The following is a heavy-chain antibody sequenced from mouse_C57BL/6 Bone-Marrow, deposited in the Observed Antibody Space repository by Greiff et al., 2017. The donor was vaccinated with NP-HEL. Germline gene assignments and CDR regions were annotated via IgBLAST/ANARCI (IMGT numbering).Heavy chain of an antibody. CDR3: ARFWLLCFDY. Sequence: VQVVESGAELARPGASVKLSCKASGYTFTSYGISWVKQRTGQGLEWIGEIYPRSGNTYYNEKFKGKATLTADKSSSTAYMELRSLTSEDSAVYFCARFWLLCFDYWGQGTTLTVSS. V-gene: IGHV1-81*01. CDR2: IYPRSGNT. D-gene: IGHD2-3*01. CDR1: GYTFTSYG. J-gene: IGHJ2*01.